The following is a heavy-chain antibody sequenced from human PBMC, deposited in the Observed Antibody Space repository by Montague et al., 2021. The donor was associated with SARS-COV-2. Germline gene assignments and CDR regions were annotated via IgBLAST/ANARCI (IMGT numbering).Heavy chain of an antibody. CDR3: VNPRGVGSYDV. V-gene: IGHV4-39*02. Sequence: SETLSLTCSVSGGSISTDSFYWGWIRQPPGKGLEWIGTNYYSGNTYYYLYLKSRVAMSVDTSKNHFSLNLTSVTAADTAVYCCVNPRGVGSYDVWGQGTMVTVSS. J-gene: IGHJ3*01. CDR1: GGSISTDSFY. CDR2: NYYSGNT. D-gene: IGHD3-10*01.